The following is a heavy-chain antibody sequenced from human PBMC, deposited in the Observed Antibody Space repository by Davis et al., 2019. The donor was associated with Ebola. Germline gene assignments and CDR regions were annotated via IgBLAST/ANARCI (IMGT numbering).Heavy chain of an antibody. CDR2: IRSKANSYAT. CDR3: TSSFVDTANGLRDY. J-gene: IGHJ4*02. CDR1: GFTFSGSA. V-gene: IGHV3-73*01. Sequence: GESLKISCAASGFTFSGSAMHWARQASGKGLEWVGRIRSKANSYATAYAASVKGRFTISRDDSKNTAYLQMNSLKTEDTAVYYCTSSFVDTANGLRDYWGQGTLVTVSS. D-gene: IGHD5-18*01.